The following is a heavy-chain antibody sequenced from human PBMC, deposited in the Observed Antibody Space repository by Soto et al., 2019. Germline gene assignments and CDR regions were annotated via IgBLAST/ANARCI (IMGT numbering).Heavy chain of an antibody. CDR2: ISYDGSNK. CDR1: GFTFSSYG. J-gene: IGHJ3*02. CDR3: AKDTFESTGYQLVSFDAFDI. V-gene: IGHV3-30*18. D-gene: IGHD3-22*01. Sequence: GGSLRLSCAASGFTFSSYGMHWVRQAPGKGLEWVAVISYDGSNKYYADSVKGRFTISRDNSKNTLYLQMNSLRAEDTAVYYCAKDTFESTGYQLVSFDAFDIWGQGTMGT.